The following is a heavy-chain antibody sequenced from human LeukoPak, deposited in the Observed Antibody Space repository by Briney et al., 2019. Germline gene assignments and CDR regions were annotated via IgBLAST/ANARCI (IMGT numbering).Heavy chain of an antibody. CDR1: GYSLTAYY. CDR3: ARGGYYDSSGYYYLDY. D-gene: IGHD3-22*01. V-gene: IGHV1-2*02. CDR2: INPNSGVT. Sequence: ASVKVSCKPSGYSLTAYYLHWMRHAPGQGREWMAWINPNSGVTDVAQKFQGRVTMTRDTSISTAYMELSRLRSDDTAVYYCARGGYYDSSGYYYLDYWGQGTLVTVSS. J-gene: IGHJ4*02.